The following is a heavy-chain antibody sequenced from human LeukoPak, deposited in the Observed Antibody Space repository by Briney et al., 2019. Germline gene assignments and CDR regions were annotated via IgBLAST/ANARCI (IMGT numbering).Heavy chain of an antibody. CDR2: ISSSGSTI. CDR1: GFTFSDYY. J-gene: IGHJ5*02. V-gene: IGHV3-11*01. Sequence: GGSLRLSCAASGFTFSDYYMSWIRQAPGKGLEWVSYISSSGSTIYYADSVKGRFTISRDNAKNSLYLQMNSLRAEDTAVYYCARDGGSYYNRYNWFDPWGQGTLVTVSS. CDR3: ARDGGSYYNRYNWFDP. D-gene: IGHD3-10*01.